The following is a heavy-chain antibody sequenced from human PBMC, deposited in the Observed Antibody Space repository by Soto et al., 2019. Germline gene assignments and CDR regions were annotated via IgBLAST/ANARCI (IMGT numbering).Heavy chain of an antibody. CDR1: GYIFTSYW. V-gene: IGHV5-10-1*01. Sequence: PGESLKISCKGSGYIFTSYWISWVRQMPGKGLEWMGRIDPSDSYTNYSPSFQGHVTISADKSISTAYLQWSSLKASDTAMYYCAKLYYYILTGYYPDAFDICGQGTMVPVSS. J-gene: IGHJ3*02. CDR2: IDPSDSYT. D-gene: IGHD3-9*01. CDR3: AKLYYYILTGYYPDAFDI.